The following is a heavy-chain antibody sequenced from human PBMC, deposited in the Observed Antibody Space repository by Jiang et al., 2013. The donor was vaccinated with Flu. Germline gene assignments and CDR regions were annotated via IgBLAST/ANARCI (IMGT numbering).Heavy chain of an antibody. CDR1: GFTFSAYA. J-gene: IGHJ6*03. V-gene: IGHV3-23*01. Sequence: VQLLESGGDLVQPGGSLRLSCAASGFTFSAYAMTWVRQAPGKGLEWVSTISGSGGRSYYTESVKGRFTISRDNSKNTLYLHMSSLRAEDTAVYYCAKGPRGGFWGIRRTDNYYFYMGVWGKGTTVTVSS. CDR3: AKGPRGGFWGIRRTDNYYFYMGV. CDR2: ISGSGGRS. D-gene: IGHD3-16*01.